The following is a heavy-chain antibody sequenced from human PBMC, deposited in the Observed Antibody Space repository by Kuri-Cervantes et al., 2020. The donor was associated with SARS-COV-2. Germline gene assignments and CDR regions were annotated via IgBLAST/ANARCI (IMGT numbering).Heavy chain of an antibody. V-gene: IGHV1-3*04. CDR3: ARVPRGAVLDYFDY. Sequence: ASVKVSCKASGYTVASYVLHWVRQAPGQRPEWMGWINTANGNTKYSQKFQGRVTISRDTSATTAYMELSSLRSEDTAVYYCARVPRGAVLDYFDYWGQGTLVTVSS. D-gene: IGHD5-12*01. CDR2: INTANGNT. CDR1: GYTVASYV. J-gene: IGHJ4*02.